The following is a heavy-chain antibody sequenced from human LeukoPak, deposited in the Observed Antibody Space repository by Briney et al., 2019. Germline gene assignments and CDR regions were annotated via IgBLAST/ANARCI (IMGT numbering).Heavy chain of an antibody. CDR2: ISATASGAIR. J-gene: IGHJ4*02. V-gene: IGHV3-23*01. D-gene: IGHD3-10*01. CDR1: GFTLTTST. CDR3: AKDAIPSYSFDY. Sequence: GGSLRLSCADSGFTLTTSTMSWIRQAPGKGLEWVAAISATASGAIRYYADSVKGRFTISRDNSKNTLYLQMNSLRAEDTAVYYCAKDAIPSYSFDYWGQGTLVTVSS.